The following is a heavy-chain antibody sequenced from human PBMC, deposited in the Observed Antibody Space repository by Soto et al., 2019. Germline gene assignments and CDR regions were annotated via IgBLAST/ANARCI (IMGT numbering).Heavy chain of an antibody. Sequence: SLTCTVSGGSISSYYWSWIRQPPGKGLEWIGYIYYSGSTNYNPSLKSRVTISVDTSKNQFSLKLSSATAADTAVYYCARERWQEYYDFWSGYYKNWFDPWGQGTLVTVSS. V-gene: IGHV4-59*01. CDR2: IYYSGST. D-gene: IGHD3-3*01. CDR3: ARERWQEYYDFWSGYYKNWFDP. J-gene: IGHJ5*02. CDR1: GGSISSYY.